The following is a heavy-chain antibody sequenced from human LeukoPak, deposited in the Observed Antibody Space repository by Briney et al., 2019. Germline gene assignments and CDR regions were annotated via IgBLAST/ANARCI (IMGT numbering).Heavy chain of an antibody. Sequence: PGGSPRLSCAASGFTFSGSTMHWVRQTPGKGLEWVGRISSKAENYATAYAASVKGRFTISRDDSKNTAYLQMNSLKIEDTAVYYCTRGATEYYDYWGQGTLVTVSS. V-gene: IGHV3-73*01. CDR2: ISSKAENYAT. CDR1: GFTFSGST. CDR3: TRGATEYYDY. D-gene: IGHD1-26*01. J-gene: IGHJ4*02.